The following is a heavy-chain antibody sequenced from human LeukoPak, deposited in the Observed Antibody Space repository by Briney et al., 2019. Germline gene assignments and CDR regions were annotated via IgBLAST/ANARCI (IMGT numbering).Heavy chain of an antibody. J-gene: IGHJ3*02. CDR3: VRREGI. Sequence: GGSLRLSCAASGLTFIDYYMTWIRQAPGKGLEWLSYISSTSSYTNYADSVKGRFTISRDNAKNSLYLQMNSLRAEDTAVYYCVRREGIWGQGTLVTVSS. CDR2: ISSTSSYT. CDR1: GLTFIDYY. V-gene: IGHV3-11*06.